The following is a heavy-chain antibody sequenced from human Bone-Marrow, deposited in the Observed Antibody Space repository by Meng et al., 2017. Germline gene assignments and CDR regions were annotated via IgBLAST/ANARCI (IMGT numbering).Heavy chain of an antibody. CDR1: GYNFTSYG. CDR2: ISAYNGNT. J-gene: IGHJ5*02. CDR3: ATRIWAYYGSGLLDP. V-gene: IGHV1-18*01. D-gene: IGHD3-10*01. Sequence: PLVSPGAEVKKHAASVKVSCKASGYNFTSYGISWVRQAPGQELEWMGWISAYNGNTTYAQKLQGRVTMITDTTTSTVSMELSSLRSEDKAVYYCATRIWAYYGSGLLDPWGQGTLVTVSS.